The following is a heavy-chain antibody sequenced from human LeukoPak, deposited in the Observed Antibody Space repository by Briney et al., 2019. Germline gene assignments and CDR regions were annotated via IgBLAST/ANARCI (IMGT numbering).Heavy chain of an antibody. Sequence: ASVKVCGKASGYTFTGYYIDWVRQAHVQGLGWIGKINPNTGGTNYAQKFQGRVTMTRDTSISTAYMELGRLSSDDTAVYYCARGDGSGNSYGLIHDHWGQGTLVIVSS. CDR2: INPNTGGT. V-gene: IGHV1-2*02. CDR3: ARGDGSGNSYGLIHDH. CDR1: GYTFTGYY. D-gene: IGHD3-10*01. J-gene: IGHJ4*02.